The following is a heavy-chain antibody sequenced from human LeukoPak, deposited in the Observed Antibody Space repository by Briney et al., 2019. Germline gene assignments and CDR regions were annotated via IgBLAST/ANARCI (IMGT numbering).Heavy chain of an antibody. CDR1: GGTFSSYA. J-gene: IGHJ4*02. Sequence: ASVKVSCKASGGTFSSYAISWVRQAPGQGLEWMGWINVNRGGTNYAQRFQGRVTMTRDTSITTAYMKLSRLKSDDTAVYYCARRYCSSTSCYYFDYWGQGTLVTVSS. CDR3: ARRYCSSTSCYYFDY. D-gene: IGHD2-2*01. CDR2: INVNRGGT. V-gene: IGHV1-2*02.